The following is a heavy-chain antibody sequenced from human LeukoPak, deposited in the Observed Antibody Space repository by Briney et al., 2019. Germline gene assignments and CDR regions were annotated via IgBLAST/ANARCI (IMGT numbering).Heavy chain of an antibody. Sequence: PSETLSLTCTVSGGSISSGGYYWSWIRQHPGKGLEWIGYIYYSGSTYYNPSLKSRVTISVDTSKNQFSLKLSSVTAADTAVYYCARGGQGDLSPEVFDPWGQGTLVTVSS. CDR2: IYYSGST. CDR1: GGSISSGGYY. V-gene: IGHV4-31*03. CDR3: ARGGQGDLSPEVFDP. D-gene: IGHD3-16*01. J-gene: IGHJ5*02.